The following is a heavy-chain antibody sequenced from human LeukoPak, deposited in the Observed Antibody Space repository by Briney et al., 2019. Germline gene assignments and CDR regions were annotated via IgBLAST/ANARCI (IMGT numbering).Heavy chain of an antibody. CDR1: GFTFSSYA. V-gene: IGHV3-7*01. CDR2: IKQDGSEK. Sequence: GGSLRLSCAASGFTFSSYAMHWVRQAPGKGLEWVANIKQDGSEKYYVDSVKGRFTISRDNAKNSLYLQMNSLRAEDTAVYYCARPRTRGGNYDSSGYYSHPWDYWGQGTLVTVSS. J-gene: IGHJ4*02. D-gene: IGHD3-22*01. CDR3: ARPRTRGGNYDSSGYYSHPWDY.